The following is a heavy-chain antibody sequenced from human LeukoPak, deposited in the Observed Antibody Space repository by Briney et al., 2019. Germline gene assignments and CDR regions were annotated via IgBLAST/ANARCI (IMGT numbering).Heavy chain of an antibody. CDR3: ARGAAPSRDGYNFDY. D-gene: IGHD5-24*01. J-gene: IGHJ4*02. V-gene: IGHV1-69*05. CDR1: GGTFSSYA. Sequence: SVKVSCMASGGTFSSYAISWVRQAPGQGLEWMGGIIPIFGTANYAQKFQGRVTITTDESTSTAYMELSSLRSEDTAVYYCARGAAPSRDGYNFDYWGQGTLVTVSS. CDR2: IIPIFGTA.